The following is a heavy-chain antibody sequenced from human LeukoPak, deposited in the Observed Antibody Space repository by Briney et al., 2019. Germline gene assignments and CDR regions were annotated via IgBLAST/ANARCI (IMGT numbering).Heavy chain of an antibody. V-gene: IGHV3-33*01. D-gene: IGHD6-13*01. J-gene: IGHJ4*02. CDR3: ARGYSSSWFPFDY. CDR1: GFTFSSYG. Sequence: GRSLRLSCAASGFTFSSYGMHWVRQAPGKGLEWVAVIWYDGSNKYYADSGKGRFTISRDNSKNTLYLQMNSLRAEDTAVYYCARGYSSSWFPFDYWRQGTLVTVSS. CDR2: IWYDGSNK.